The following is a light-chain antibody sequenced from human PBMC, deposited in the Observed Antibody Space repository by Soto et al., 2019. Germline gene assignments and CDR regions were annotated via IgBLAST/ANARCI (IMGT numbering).Light chain of an antibody. CDR1: QDIGNF. CDR3: QQYDTLRVT. J-gene: IGKJ3*01. CDR2: DAS. Sequence: DIQMTQSPSSLSASVGDRVTITCQASQDIGNFLNWYQHKPGKAPNLLIYDASNLETGVPSRISGSGSRTDFTFTISSLQPEDIANYYCQQYDTLRVTFGPGTKVDIK. V-gene: IGKV1-33*01.